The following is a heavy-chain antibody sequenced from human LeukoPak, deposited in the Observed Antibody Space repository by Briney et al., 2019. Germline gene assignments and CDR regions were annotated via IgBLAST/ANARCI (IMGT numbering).Heavy chain of an antibody. J-gene: IGHJ6*02. CDR2: IYYSGST. V-gene: IGHV4-59*01. CDR3: ARGDIVVVPAAPGYYGMDV. D-gene: IGHD2-2*01. CDR1: GGSISSYY. Sequence: PETLSLTCTVSGGSISSYYWSWIRQPPGKGLEWIGYIYYSGSTNYNPSLKSRVTISVDTSKNQFSLKLSSVTAADTAVYYCARGDIVVVPAAPGYYGMDVWGQGTTVTVSS.